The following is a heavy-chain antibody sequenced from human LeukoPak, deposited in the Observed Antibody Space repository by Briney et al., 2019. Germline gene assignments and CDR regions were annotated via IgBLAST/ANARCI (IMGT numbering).Heavy chain of an antibody. V-gene: IGHV4-31*03. D-gene: IGHD3-9*01. CDR1: GGSVSSGGYY. CDR3: ARGVLTGYYGDFDY. J-gene: IGHJ4*02. CDR2: IYYSDS. Sequence: SQTLSLTCTVSGGSVSSGGYYWSWIRQHPGKGLEWIGYIYYSDSYYNPSLKSRDTISVDKSKNQFSLNLNSVTAADTAVYYCARGVLTGYYGDFDYWGQGTLVTVSS.